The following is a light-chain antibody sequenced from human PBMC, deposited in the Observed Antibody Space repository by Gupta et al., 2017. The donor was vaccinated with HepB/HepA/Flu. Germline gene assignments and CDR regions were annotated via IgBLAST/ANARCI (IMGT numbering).Light chain of an antibody. CDR2: AAS. CDR1: QSISTY. Sequence: DIQVTQSPSSLSASVGDRVTITCRASQSISTYLNWYQQKPGKAPKLLIYAASSLQSGVPSRFSGSGSGTDFTLTISSLQPEDFATYYCQQSCTTPHTFGQGTKLEIK. J-gene: IGKJ2*01. CDR3: QQSCTTPHT. V-gene: IGKV1-39*01.